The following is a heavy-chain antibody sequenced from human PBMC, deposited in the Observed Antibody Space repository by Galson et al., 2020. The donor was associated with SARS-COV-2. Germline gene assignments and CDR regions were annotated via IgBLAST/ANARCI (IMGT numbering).Heavy chain of an antibody. D-gene: IGHD3-22*01. CDR2: IYNLGAVKYTPS. J-gene: IGHJ4*02. CDR3: ARGARSMRA. CDR1: GDAIDDYY. Sequence: ASETLSLTCTVSGDAIDDYYWTWIRQSPGKAPEWVASIYNLGAVKYTPSTYNPSLKSRVTISVDMSKNQLSLNLSSVTAADTAVYYCARGARSMRAWGQGTLVTVSS. V-gene: IGHV4-59*01.